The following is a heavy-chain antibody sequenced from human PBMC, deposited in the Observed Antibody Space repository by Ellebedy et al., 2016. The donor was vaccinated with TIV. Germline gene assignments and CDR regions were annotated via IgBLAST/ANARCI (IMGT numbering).Heavy chain of an antibody. V-gene: IGHV4-59*01. CDR3: ASSSGWYSRGAFDI. CDR1: GGSISSYY. J-gene: IGHJ3*02. CDR2: IYYSGST. D-gene: IGHD6-19*01. Sequence: MPGGSLRLSCTVSGGSISSYYWSWIRQPPGKGLEWIGYIYYSGSTNYNPSLKSRVTISVDTSKNQFSLKLSSVTAADTAVYYCASSSGWYSRGAFDIWGQGTMVTVSS.